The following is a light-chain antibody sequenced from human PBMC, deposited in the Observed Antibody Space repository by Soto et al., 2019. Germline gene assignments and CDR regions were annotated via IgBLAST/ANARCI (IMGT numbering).Light chain of an antibody. J-gene: IGKJ4*01. CDR1: QTVSSY. V-gene: IGKV3-11*01. CDR2: DAS. Sequence: EIVLTQSPATLSLSPGERATLSCRASQTVSSYVAWYQQKPGQAPRLLIYDASNRATGIPARFSGSGSGTDFTLTISSLEPEDFAVYYCQQRSNWPSTFGGGTKVDIK. CDR3: QQRSNWPST.